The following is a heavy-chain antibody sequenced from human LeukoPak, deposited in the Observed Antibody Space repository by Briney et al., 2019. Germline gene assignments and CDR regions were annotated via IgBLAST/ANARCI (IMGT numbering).Heavy chain of an antibody. Sequence: ASVKVSCKASGYTFTAYYMHWVRQAPGQGLEWVGIINPSGGSTSYAQRFQGRVTMTRDTSTSTAYMELRSLRSDDTAVYYCARDQGRGGSPYYDFWSGFDYWGQGTLVTVSS. V-gene: IGHV1-46*01. J-gene: IGHJ4*02. CDR1: GYTFTAYY. CDR2: INPSGGST. D-gene: IGHD3-3*01. CDR3: ARDQGRGGSPYYDFWSGFDY.